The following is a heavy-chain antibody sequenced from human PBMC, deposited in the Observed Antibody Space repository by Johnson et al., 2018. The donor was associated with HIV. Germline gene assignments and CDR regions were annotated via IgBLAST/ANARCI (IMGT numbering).Heavy chain of an antibody. J-gene: IGHJ3*02. D-gene: IGHD5-18*01. CDR1: GFTFSDYY. CDR2: ISSSGSTI. Sequence: QVQLVESGGGLVQPGGSLRLSCAASGFTFSDYYMSWIHQAPGKGLEWVSYISSSGSTIYYADSVKGRFTISRDNAKNSLYLQMNSLRAEDTAVYYCARSNTAMMYDAFDIWGQGTMVTVSS. V-gene: IGHV3-11*04. CDR3: ARSNTAMMYDAFDI.